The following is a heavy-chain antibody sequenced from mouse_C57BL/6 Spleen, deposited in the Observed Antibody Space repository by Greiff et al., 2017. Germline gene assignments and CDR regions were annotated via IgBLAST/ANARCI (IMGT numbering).Heavy chain of an antibody. CDR2: INPNNGGT. V-gene: IGHV1-18*01. CDR3: ARRHGSSPWYFDV. J-gene: IGHJ1*03. Sequence: VQLQQSGPELVKPGASVKIPCKASGYTFTDYNMDWVKQSHGKSLEWIGDINPNNGGTIYNQKFKGKATLTVDKSSSTAYMELRSLTSEDTAVYYCARRHGSSPWYFDVWGTGTTVTVSS. D-gene: IGHD1-1*01. CDR1: GYTFTDYN.